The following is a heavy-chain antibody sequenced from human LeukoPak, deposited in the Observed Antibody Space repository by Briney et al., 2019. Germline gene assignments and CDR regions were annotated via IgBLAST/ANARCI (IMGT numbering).Heavy chain of an antibody. CDR2: IYDSGIT. Sequence: PSETLSHTCTVSGYSIGSGYYWGWIRQPPGKGLEWIGSIYDSGITYYNPSLKSRVTISVDTSKNQFSLKLSSVTAADTAVYYCARVGSGSHEVEVDYWGQGTVVTVSS. CDR1: GYSIGSGYY. V-gene: IGHV4-38-2*02. CDR3: ARVGSGSHEVEVDY. J-gene: IGHJ4*02. D-gene: IGHD3-10*01.